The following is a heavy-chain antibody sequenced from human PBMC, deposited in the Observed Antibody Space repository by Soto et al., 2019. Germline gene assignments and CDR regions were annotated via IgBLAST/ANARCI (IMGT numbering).Heavy chain of an antibody. CDR1: GFTFSNYG. CDR2: ILNDGSNR. J-gene: IGHJ6*02. V-gene: IGHV3-33*01. CDR3: ARDDEYSGNGMDV. Sequence: QVQLVESGGGVVQPGRSLRLSCAASGFTFSNYGMHWVRQAPGKGLEWVAVILNDGSNRYHADSVKDRFTISRDNSKNTLYLKMNSLRAEDTAVYYCARDDEYSGNGMDVWGQGTKVTVS. D-gene: IGHD3-10*01.